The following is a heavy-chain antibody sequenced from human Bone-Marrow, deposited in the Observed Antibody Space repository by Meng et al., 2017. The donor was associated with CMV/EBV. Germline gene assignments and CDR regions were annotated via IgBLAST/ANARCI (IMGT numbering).Heavy chain of an antibody. CDR2: ISSSSSYI. CDR3: ARGIVGATRLFDY. Sequence: GGSLRLSCAASGFTFSSYSMNWVRQAPGKGLEWVSSISSSSSYIYYADSVKGRFTISRDNAKNSLYLQMNSLRAEDTAVYYCARGIVGATRLFDYWGQRTLVTVSS. J-gene: IGHJ4*02. V-gene: IGHV3-21*01. D-gene: IGHD1-26*01. CDR1: GFTFSSYS.